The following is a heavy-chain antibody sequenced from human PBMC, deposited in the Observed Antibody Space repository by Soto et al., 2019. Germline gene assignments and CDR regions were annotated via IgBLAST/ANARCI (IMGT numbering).Heavy chain of an antibody. V-gene: IGHV1-69*13. CDR1: GYTFTSYA. CDR3: AILLGYCSGGSCPRDY. Sequence: QVQLVQSGAEVKKPGASVKVSCKASGYTFTSYAMHWVRQAPGQRLEWMGGIIPIFGTANYAQKFQGRVTITADESTSTAYMELSSLRSEDTAVYYCAILLGYCSGGSCPRDYWGQGTLVTVSS. J-gene: IGHJ4*02. CDR2: IIPIFGTA. D-gene: IGHD2-15*01.